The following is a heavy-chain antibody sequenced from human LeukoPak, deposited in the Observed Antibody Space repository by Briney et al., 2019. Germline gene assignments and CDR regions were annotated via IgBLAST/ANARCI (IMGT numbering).Heavy chain of an antibody. J-gene: IGHJ6*03. Sequence: PGGSLRLSCAASGFTFSSYWMHWVRQAPGKGLEWVSSISSSSSYIYYADSVKGRFTISRDNAKNSLYLQMNSLRAEDTAVYYCARVIRFSIDWLQSRGYYMDVWGKGTTVTISS. CDR3: ARVIRFSIDWLQSRGYYMDV. CDR2: ISSSSSYI. V-gene: IGHV3-21*01. D-gene: IGHD3-9*01. CDR1: GFTFSSYW.